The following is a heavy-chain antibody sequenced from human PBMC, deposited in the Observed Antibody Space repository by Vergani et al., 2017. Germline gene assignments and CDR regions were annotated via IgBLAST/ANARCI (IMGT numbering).Heavy chain of an antibody. CDR3: AKDSSGSYAPNFDY. CDR2: ISWNNGAI. J-gene: IGHJ4*02. V-gene: IGHV3-9*01. CDR1: GFTLDDYA. D-gene: IGHD1-26*01. Sequence: EVQLVESGGGLVQPGRSLRLSCAASGFTLDDYAMHWVRQAPGKGLEWGSGISWNNGAIGYADSVKGLFTISRDTAKNDLYLQMNSLRPEDTALNYCAKDSSGSYAPNFDYWGQGTLVTVSS.